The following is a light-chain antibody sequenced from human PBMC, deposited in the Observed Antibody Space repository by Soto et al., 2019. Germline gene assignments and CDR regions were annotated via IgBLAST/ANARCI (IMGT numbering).Light chain of an antibody. CDR2: DAS. CDR1: ESIRTW. Sequence: DIPMTQSPSTLSASVGDRVTITCRASESIRTWLAWYQHKPGKAPKFLIYDASTVESGVPTRLSGSGSGKTSILTIRRRRPDNFETYYVKQYDNHPPPFGQGP. CDR3: KQYDNHPPP. V-gene: IGKV1-5*01. J-gene: IGKJ2*01.